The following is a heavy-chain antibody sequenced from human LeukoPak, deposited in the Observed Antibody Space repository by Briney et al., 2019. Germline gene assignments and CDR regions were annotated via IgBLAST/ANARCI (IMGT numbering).Heavy chain of an antibody. CDR1: GYSFTSYW. Sequence: GESLQISCKGSGYSFTSYWIGWVRQMPGKGLEWMGIIYPGDSDTRYSPSFQGQVTISADKSINTAYPQWSSLKASDTAMYYCARRVDFWSGYPGFDPWGQGTLVTVSS. CDR2: IYPGDSDT. V-gene: IGHV5-51*01. J-gene: IGHJ5*02. CDR3: ARRVDFWSGYPGFDP. D-gene: IGHD3-3*01.